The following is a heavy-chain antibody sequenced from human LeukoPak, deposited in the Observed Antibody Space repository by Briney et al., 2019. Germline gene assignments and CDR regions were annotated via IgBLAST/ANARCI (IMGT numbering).Heavy chain of an antibody. CDR2: IFGGGSA. J-gene: IGHJ2*01. V-gene: IGHV3-66*01. CDR1: VGPLSSYY. CDR3: ASRSNDYSSWYFDL. D-gene: IGHD4-11*01. Sequence: ETLSLTCTVSVGPLSSYYWSWVRQAPGKGLEWVSVIFGGGSASYADSVKGRFTISRDNSKNTVYLQMNSLRVEDTAVYYCASRSNDYSSWYFDLWGRGTLVTVSS.